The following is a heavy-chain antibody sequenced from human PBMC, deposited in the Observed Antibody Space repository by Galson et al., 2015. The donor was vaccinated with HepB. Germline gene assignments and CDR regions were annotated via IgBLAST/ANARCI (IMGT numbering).Heavy chain of an antibody. D-gene: IGHD3-10*02. J-gene: IGHJ4*02. Sequence: SLRLSCAAFGFTFSNYGMHWVRQAPGKGLEWVAVISNDGSKNYDADSVKGQFTISRDNSKKTLYLQMNSRSAEDTAVYNCTKLKGRYGREDYSVGYWGQGTLVTVSS. CDR3: TKLKGRYGREDYSVGY. V-gene: IGHV3-30*18. CDR2: ISNDGSKN. CDR1: GFTFSNYG.